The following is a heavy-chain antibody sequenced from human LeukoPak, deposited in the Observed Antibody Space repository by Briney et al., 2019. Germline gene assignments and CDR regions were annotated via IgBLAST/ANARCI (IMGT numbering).Heavy chain of an antibody. Sequence: GGSLRLSCAASGFTFSSYSMNWVRQAPGKGLEWVSAISRSGGSTYYADSVKGRFTISRDISKNTLYLQMNTLRADDTAVYYCARDHSGTFDFDYWGQGTLVTVSS. D-gene: IGHD1-26*01. CDR3: ARDHSGTFDFDY. CDR1: GFTFSSYS. V-gene: IGHV3-23*01. J-gene: IGHJ4*02. CDR2: ISRSGGST.